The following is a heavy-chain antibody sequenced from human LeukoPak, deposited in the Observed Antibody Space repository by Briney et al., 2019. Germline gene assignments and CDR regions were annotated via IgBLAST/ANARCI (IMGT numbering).Heavy chain of an antibody. D-gene: IGHD6-19*01. CDR1: AFTFSSYG. CDR3: ARVMDDSSGWIGDYYYMDV. Sequence: GGTLRLSCAASAFTFSSYGMSWVRQAPGKGLEWVSAISGDGRDIFYADAVKGRFTISRDNSKNTLYLQMNSLRDEDTAVYYCARVMDDSSGWIGDYYYMDVWGKGTTVTASS. J-gene: IGHJ6*03. V-gene: IGHV3-23*01. CDR2: ISGDGRDI.